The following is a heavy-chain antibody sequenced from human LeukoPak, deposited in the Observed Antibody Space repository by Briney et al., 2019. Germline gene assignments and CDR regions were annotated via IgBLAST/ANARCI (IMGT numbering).Heavy chain of an antibody. Sequence: ASVKVSCKASGYTFTNYGITWVRQAPGQGLEWMGWISPYNGNTDYAQNLQGRVTMTTDTSTTTAYMELRSLRVDYTAVYYCAIAGGWAREDYKADAFDIWGQGTMVTVSS. V-gene: IGHV1-18*01. D-gene: IGHD6-19*01. CDR1: GYTFTNYG. J-gene: IGHJ3*02. CDR2: ISPYNGNT. CDR3: AIAGGWAREDYKADAFDI.